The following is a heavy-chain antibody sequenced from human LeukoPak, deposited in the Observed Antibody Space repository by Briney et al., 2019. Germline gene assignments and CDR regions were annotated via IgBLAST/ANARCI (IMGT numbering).Heavy chain of an antibody. V-gene: IGHV4-59*01. CDR1: GGSISSYY. Sequence: SETLSLTCTVSGGSISSYYWSWIRQPPGKGLEWIGYIYYSGSTNYNPSLKSRVTISVDTSKNQFSLKLSSVTAADTAVYYCARSGRGYSYGKAYYYYMDVWGKGTTVTISS. CDR2: IYYSGST. CDR3: ARSGRGYSYGKAYYYYMDV. D-gene: IGHD5-18*01. J-gene: IGHJ6*03.